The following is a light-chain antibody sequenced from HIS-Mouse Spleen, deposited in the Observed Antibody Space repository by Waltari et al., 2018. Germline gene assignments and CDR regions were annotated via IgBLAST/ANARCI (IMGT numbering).Light chain of an antibody. CDR3: QQYYSTPWT. J-gene: IGKJ1*01. Sequence: DIVMTQSPDSLAVSLGERATINCKSSQSVLYSSNNKNYLAWYQQKPGQLPKLLIYWASTRESGVPDRFSGSGSGTDFTLTISSLQAEDVAVYYCQQYYSTPWTFGQGTKGEIK. CDR1: QSVLYSSNNKNY. V-gene: IGKV4-1*01. CDR2: WAS.